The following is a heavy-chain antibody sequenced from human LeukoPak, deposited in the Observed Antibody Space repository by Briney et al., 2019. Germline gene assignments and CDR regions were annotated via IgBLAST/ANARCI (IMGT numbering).Heavy chain of an antibody. CDR3: ARDLYYGSGSYSPLGY. D-gene: IGHD3-10*01. Sequence: GGSLRLSCAASGFTFSSYDMHWVRQATGKGLEWVSAIGTAGDTYYPGSVKGRFTISRENAKNSLYLQMNSLRAGDTAVYYCARDLYYGSGSYSPLGYWGQGTLVTVSS. V-gene: IGHV3-13*01. CDR1: GFTFSSYD. J-gene: IGHJ4*02. CDR2: IGTAGDT.